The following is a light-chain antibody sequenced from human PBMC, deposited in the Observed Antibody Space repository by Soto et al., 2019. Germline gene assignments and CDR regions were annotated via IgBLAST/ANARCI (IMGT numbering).Light chain of an antibody. V-gene: IGKV3-11*01. CDR2: DAS. J-gene: IGKJ1*01. Sequence: EIVLTQSPATLSLSPGERATLSCRASQIVSSYLAWYQQKPGQAPRLLIYDASKRATGIPARFSGSGSGTDFTLTISSLEPEDFGVYYCQQRSNWPPTWTFGQGTKVEIK. CDR1: QIVSSY. CDR3: QQRSNWPPTWT.